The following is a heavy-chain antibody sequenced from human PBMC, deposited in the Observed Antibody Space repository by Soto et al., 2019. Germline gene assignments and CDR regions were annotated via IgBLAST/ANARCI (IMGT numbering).Heavy chain of an antibody. D-gene: IGHD2-8*01. CDR2: ISGSGGST. J-gene: IGHJ6*02. V-gene: IGHV3-23*01. CDR3: AKGGEYCTNGVCPYGMDV. CDR1: GFTFSSYA. Sequence: GGSLRLSCAASGFTFSSYAMSWVRQAPGKGLEWVSAISGSGGSTYYADSVKGRFTISRDNSKNTLYLQTNSLRAEDTAVYYCAKGGEYCTNGVCPYGMDVWGQGTTVTVSS.